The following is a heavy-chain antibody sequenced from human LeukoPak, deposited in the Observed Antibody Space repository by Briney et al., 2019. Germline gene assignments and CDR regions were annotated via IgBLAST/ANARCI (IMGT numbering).Heavy chain of an antibody. CDR2: IKQDGSEK. CDR3: ARDREYQPNPFDY. Sequence: PGGSLRLSCAASGFTFSSYWMNWVRQAPGKGLEWVVNIKQDGSEKYYVDSVKGRFTISRDNAKNSLFLQMNNVRTEDTAVYYCARDREYQPNPFDYWGQGTLVTVSS. D-gene: IGHD2-2*01. CDR1: GFTFSSYW. V-gene: IGHV3-7*01. J-gene: IGHJ4*02.